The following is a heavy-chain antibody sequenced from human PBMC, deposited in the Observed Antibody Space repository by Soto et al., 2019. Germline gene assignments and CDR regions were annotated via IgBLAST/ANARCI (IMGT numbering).Heavy chain of an antibody. V-gene: IGHV3-74*01. D-gene: IGHD2-21*02. CDR2: IKGDETTT. Sequence: EVQLVESGGGLVQPGGSLRLSCAASGFTFTDYWVHWVRQSPGKGLVWVSRIKGDETTTNYADSVEGRFTISRDNARNTVYLQINCLRVEDTAVYFCARGLRGAYGMDVWGQGTTVTVSS. CDR1: GFTFTDYW. CDR3: ARGLRGAYGMDV. J-gene: IGHJ6*02.